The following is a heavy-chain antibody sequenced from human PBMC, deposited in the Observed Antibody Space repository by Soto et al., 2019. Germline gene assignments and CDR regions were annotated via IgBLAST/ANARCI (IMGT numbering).Heavy chain of an antibody. CDR3: AGSFGVGYYYYYYMDV. Sequence: QVQLVQSGAEVKKPGSSVKVSCKASGGTFSSYTISWVRQAPGQGLEWMGRIIPILGIANYAQKFQGRVTITADKSTSTAYMELSSLRSEDTAVYYCAGSFGVGYYYYYYMDVWGKGTTVTVSS. D-gene: IGHD3-3*01. CDR1: GGTFSSYT. V-gene: IGHV1-69*02. CDR2: IIPILGIA. J-gene: IGHJ6*03.